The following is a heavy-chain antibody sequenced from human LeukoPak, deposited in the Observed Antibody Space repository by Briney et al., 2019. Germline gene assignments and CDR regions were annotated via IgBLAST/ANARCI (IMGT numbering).Heavy chain of an antibody. J-gene: IGHJ4*02. CDR3: ARDVNSGWFVVY. CDR2: INPSGGTT. D-gene: IGHD6-19*01. V-gene: IGHV1-46*01. CDR1: GYTFTSYY. Sequence: ASVKVSCKASGYTFTSYYMRWVRQAPGQGLEWMGIINPSGGTTTYAQKFQGRVTMTRDTSTSTVYMELSSLRSEDTAVYYCARDVNSGWFVVYWGQGTLVTVSS.